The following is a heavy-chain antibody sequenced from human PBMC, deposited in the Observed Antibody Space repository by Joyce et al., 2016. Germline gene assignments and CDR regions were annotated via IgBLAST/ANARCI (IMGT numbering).Heavy chain of an antibody. CDR3: ARSQWLAPLMY. V-gene: IGHV4-34*01. CDR1: GGPFRGFF. J-gene: IGHJ4*02. CDR2: INNSGVT. D-gene: IGHD6-19*01. Sequence: QVQLQQWGAGLLKPSETLSLTCAVSGGPFRGFFWTWVRQAPGKGLEWIGDINNSGVTNYNPSLKTRVTFSVDTSKNQFSLKWTSLRAADTAVYYCARSQWLAPLMYWGQGTPVTVSS.